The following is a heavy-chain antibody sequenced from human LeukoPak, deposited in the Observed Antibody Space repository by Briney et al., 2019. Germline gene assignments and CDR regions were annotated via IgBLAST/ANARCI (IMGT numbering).Heavy chain of an antibody. V-gene: IGHV3-53*01. D-gene: IGHD3-10*01. CDR1: GFTVSSSY. J-gene: IGHJ4*02. CDR3: ARAYNYGSGTN. CDR2: IYSSGST. Sequence: TGGSLRLSCAASGFTVSSSYMTWVRQAPGKGLEWVSVIYSSGSTYYADSVKGRFTISRDNSKNTLYLQMNSLRDEDTAVYYCARAYNYGSGTNWGQGTLVTVSS.